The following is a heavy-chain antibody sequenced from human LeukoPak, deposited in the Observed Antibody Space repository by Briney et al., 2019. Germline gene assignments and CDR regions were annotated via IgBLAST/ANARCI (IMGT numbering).Heavy chain of an antibody. D-gene: IGHD1-1*01. V-gene: IGHV4-4*07. CDR2: IYISGST. CDR1: GGSISSYY. CDR3: ARDRGTWNDDGFDY. J-gene: IGHJ4*02. Sequence: PSETLSLTCTVYGGSISSYYWSWIRQPAGKGLEWIGRIYISGSTKYNPSLKSRVTMSVDTSKNQFSLKLSSVTAADTAVYYCARDRGTWNDDGFDYWGQGTLVTVSS.